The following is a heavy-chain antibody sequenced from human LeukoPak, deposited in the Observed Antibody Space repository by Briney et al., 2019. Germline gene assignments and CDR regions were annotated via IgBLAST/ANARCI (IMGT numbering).Heavy chain of an antibody. Sequence: LRLSCAASGFTSDDYAMHWVRQAPGKGLEWVSGISWNSGSIGYADSVKGRFTISRDNAKNSLYLQMNSLRAEDTALYYCAKGRDKYQLLSKNWFDPWGQGTLVTVSS. CDR3: AKGRDKYQLLSKNWFDP. V-gene: IGHV3-9*02. D-gene: IGHD2-2*01. CDR2: ISWNSGSI. J-gene: IGHJ5*02. CDR1: GFTSDDYA.